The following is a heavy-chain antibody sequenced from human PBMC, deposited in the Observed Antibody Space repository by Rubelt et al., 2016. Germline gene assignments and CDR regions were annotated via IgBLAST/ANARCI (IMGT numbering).Heavy chain of an antibody. D-gene: IGHD4-17*01. CDR2: IYYSGNT. J-gene: IGHJ5*02. Sequence: GCIGYIYYSGNTNYNPSLKSRVTISIDTSKNQFSLKLNSVTAADTAVYYCARATTVIDLWGQGTLVTVSS. CDR3: ARATTVIDL. V-gene: IGHV4-59*08.